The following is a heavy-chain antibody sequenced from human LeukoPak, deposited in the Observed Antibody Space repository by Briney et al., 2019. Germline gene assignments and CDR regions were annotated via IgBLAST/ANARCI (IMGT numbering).Heavy chain of an antibody. J-gene: IGHJ6*03. V-gene: IGHV3-23*01. CDR1: GFTFSSYG. Sequence: GGSLRLSCAASGFTFSSYGMSWVRQAPGKGLEWVSAISGSGGSTYYADSVKGRFTISRDNSKNTLYLQMNSLRAEDTAVYYCARDREQWLVRVYYYYYMDVWGKGTTVTISS. CDR2: ISGSGGST. D-gene: IGHD6-19*01. CDR3: ARDREQWLVRVYYYYYMDV.